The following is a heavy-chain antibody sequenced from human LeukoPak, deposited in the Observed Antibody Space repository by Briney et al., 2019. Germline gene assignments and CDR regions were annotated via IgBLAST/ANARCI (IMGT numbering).Heavy chain of an antibody. Sequence: GGSLRLSCAASGFTFSDYYMSWIRQAPGKGLEWVSYISSSGSTIYYADSVKGRFTISRDNAKNPLYLQMNSLRAEDTAVYYCARDLRLDGYKSRGYYYYYMDVWGKGTTVTVSS. CDR2: ISSSGSTI. V-gene: IGHV3-11*04. D-gene: IGHD5-24*01. CDR3: ARDLRLDGYKSRGYYYYYMDV. J-gene: IGHJ6*03. CDR1: GFTFSDYY.